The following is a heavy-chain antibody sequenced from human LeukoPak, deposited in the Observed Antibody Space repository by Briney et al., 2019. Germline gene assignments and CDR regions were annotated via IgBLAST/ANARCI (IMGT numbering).Heavy chain of an antibody. CDR3: ARLYYDYVWGSYRPLQQFDY. J-gene: IGHJ4*02. V-gene: IGHV4-34*01. CDR2: INHSGST. Sequence: PSETLSLTCAVYGGSFSGYYWSWIRQPPGKGLEWIGEINHSGSTNYNPSLKSRVTISVDTSKNQFSLKLSSVTAADTAVYYCARLYYDYVWGSYRPLQQFDYWGQGTLVTVSS. CDR1: GGSFSGYY. D-gene: IGHD3-16*02.